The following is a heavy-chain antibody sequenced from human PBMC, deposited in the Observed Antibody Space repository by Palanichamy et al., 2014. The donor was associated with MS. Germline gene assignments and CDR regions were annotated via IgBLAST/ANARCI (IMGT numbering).Heavy chain of an antibody. CDR3: ARERVRNAFDI. Sequence: QAQLQESGPRLVKPSETLSLTCTVSGGSISSYSRSWIRQPPGKGLEWIGDMYFSGSTNHNTSLKSRVTVSEDTSKNQFSLRLSSVTAADTAVYYCARERVRNAFDIWGQGTMVTVSS. CDR1: GGSISSYS. J-gene: IGHJ3*02. CDR2: MYFSGST. V-gene: IGHV4-59*01. D-gene: IGHD1-1*01.